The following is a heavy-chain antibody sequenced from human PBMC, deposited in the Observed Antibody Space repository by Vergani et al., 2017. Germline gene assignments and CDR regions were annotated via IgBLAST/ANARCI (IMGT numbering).Heavy chain of an antibody. CDR3: AKADPLNSGYDYLYDDRAMDV. CDR1: GFTFNHYA. D-gene: IGHD5-12*01. CDR2: ISGSGGST. V-gene: IGHV3-23*01. Sequence: EVQLLESGGDLVQPGGSLRLSCAASGFTFNHYAMNWVRQAPGKGLEWVSGISGSGGSTYYAGSVKGRFTISRDSSKNTLYLRMNSLGAGDTAVYYCAKADPLNSGYDYLYDDRAMDVWGQGTTVTVSS. J-gene: IGHJ6*02.